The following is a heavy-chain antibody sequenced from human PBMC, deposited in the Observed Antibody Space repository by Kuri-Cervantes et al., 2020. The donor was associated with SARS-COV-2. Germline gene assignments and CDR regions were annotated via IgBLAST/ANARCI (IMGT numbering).Heavy chain of an antibody. D-gene: IGHD3-3*01. V-gene: IGHV3-30*03. J-gene: IGHJ6*02. Sequence: GESLKIPCAASGFTFDDYGMSWVRQAPGKGLEWVAVISSDGKTMYYADSVKGRVTISRDNSENTVHLQMSSLRPEDTALYFCARDPDYRVVYYYHGMDVWGQGTTVTVSS. CDR3: ARDPDYRVVYYYHGMDV. CDR1: GFTFDDYG. CDR2: ISSDGKTM.